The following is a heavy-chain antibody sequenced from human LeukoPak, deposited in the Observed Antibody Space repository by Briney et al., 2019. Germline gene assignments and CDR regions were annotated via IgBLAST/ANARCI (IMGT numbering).Heavy chain of an antibody. V-gene: IGHV3-64*01. CDR1: GFTFSSYA. CDR2: ISSNGGST. Sequence: PGGPLRLSCAASGFTFSSYAMHWVRQAPGKGLEYVSAISSNGGSTYYANSVKGRFTISRDNSKNTLYLQMGSLRAEDMAVYYCARVVAGLLYGMDVWGQGTTVTVSS. J-gene: IGHJ6*02. D-gene: IGHD6-19*01. CDR3: ARVVAGLLYGMDV.